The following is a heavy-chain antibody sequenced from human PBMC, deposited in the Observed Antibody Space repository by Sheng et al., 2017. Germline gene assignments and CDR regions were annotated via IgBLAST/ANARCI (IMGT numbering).Heavy chain of an antibody. V-gene: IGHV3-30*18. Sequence: QVQLVESGGGVVQPGRSLRLSCAASGFTFSSYGMHWVRQAPGKGLEWVAVISYDGSNKYYADSVKGRFTISRDNSKNTLYLQMNSLRAEDTAVYYCAKGIITMVRGVSYGMDVWGQGTTVTVSS. CDR2: ISYDGSNK. J-gene: IGHJ6*02. D-gene: IGHD3-10*01. CDR3: AKGIITMVRGVSYGMDV. CDR1: GFTFSSYG.